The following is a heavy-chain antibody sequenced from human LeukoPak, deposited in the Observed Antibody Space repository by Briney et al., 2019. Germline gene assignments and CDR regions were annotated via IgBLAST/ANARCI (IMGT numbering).Heavy chain of an antibody. D-gene: IGHD5-18*01. CDR1: GFTFSRYA. Sequence: PGGSLRLSCSASGFTFSRYAMHWVRQAPGKGLEYVSAISSNGGSTYYGDSEKGRFTISRDNSKNTLYLQMSSLRAEDTAVYYCVKARGIQLWLPGDYWGQGTLVTVSS. CDR2: ISSNGGST. J-gene: IGHJ4*02. CDR3: VKARGIQLWLPGDY. V-gene: IGHV3-64D*09.